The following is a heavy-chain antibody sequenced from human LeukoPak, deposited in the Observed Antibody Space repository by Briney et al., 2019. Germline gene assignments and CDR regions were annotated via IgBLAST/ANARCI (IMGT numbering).Heavy chain of an antibody. CDR1: GGSISSSSYC. CDR2: IYYSGST. D-gene: IGHD3-22*01. CDR3: AAPSGSYDSSGYYYPFDY. Sequence: SETLSLTCTVSGGSISSSSYCWGWIRQPPGKGLEWIGSIYYSGSTYYNPSLKSRVTISVDTSKNQFSLKLSSVTAADTAVYYCAAPSGSYDSSGYYYPFDYWGQGTLVTVSS. V-gene: IGHV4-39*01. J-gene: IGHJ4*02.